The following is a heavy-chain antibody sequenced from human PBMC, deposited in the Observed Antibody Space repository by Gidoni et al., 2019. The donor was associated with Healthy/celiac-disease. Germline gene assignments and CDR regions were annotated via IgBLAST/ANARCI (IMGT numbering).Heavy chain of an antibody. CDR1: GFTFSSYE. D-gene: IGHD2-8*01. J-gene: IGHJ4*02. Sequence: EVQLVESGGGLVQPGGSLRLSCAASGFTFSSYEMNWVRQAPGKGLEWVSYISSSGSTIYYADSVKGRFTISRDNAKNSLYLQMNSLRAEDTAVYYCARDLSDAHFDYWGQGTLVTVSS. CDR3: ARDLSDAHFDY. CDR2: ISSSGSTI. V-gene: IGHV3-48*03.